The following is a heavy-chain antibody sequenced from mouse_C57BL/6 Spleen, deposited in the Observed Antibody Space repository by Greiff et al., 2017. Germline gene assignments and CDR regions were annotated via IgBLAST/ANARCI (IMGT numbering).Heavy chain of an antibody. CDR3: ARYYYGSSPLGYFDV. CDR2: FHPYNDDT. V-gene: IGHV1-47*01. Sequence: QVQLKQSGAELVKPGASVKMSCKASGYTFTTYPIEWMKQNHGKSLEWIGNFHPYNDDTKYNEKFKGKATLTVEKSSSTVYLELSRLASDDSAVYYCARYYYGSSPLGYFDVWGTGTTVTVSS. CDR1: GYTFTTYP. D-gene: IGHD1-1*01. J-gene: IGHJ1*03.